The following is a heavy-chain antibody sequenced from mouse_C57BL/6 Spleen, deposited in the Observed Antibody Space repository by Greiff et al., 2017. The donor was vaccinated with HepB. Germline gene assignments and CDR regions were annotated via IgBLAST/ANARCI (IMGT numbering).Heavy chain of an antibody. CDR1: GYAFSSSW. V-gene: IGHV1-82*01. CDR3: ARPGTTGVATYWYFDV. J-gene: IGHJ1*03. D-gene: IGHD1-1*01. Sequence: VQLQQSGPELVKPGASVKISCKASGYAFSSSWMNWVKQRPGKGLEWIGRIYPGDGDTNYNGKFKGKATLTADKSSSTAYMQLSSLTSEDSAVYFCARPGTTGVATYWYFDVWGTGTTVTVSS. CDR2: IYPGDGDT.